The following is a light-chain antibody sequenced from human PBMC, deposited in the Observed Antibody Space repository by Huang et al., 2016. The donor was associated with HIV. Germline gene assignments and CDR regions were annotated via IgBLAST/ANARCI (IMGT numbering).Light chain of an antibody. J-gene: IGKJ2*01. V-gene: IGKV3-11*01. CDR2: DTS. CDR3: QQPGS. CDR1: QSVGGY. Sequence: EIVLTQSPATLSLSPGERATLSCRASQSVGGYLAWYQQKHGQAPRRLIYDTSTRATGIPARFSGSVSETDFTLTISSLEPEDFAVYYCQQPGSFGQGTKVDIK.